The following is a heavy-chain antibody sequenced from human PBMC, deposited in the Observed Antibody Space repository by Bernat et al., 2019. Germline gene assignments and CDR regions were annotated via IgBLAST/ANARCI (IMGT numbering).Heavy chain of an antibody. D-gene: IGHD3-22*01. V-gene: IGHV3-30-3*01. J-gene: IGHJ4*02. Sequence: QVQLVESGGGVVQPGRSLRLSCAASGFTFSSYSMHWVRQAPGKGLEWVAVISYDGSNKYSADSVKGRFTISRDNSKNTLYLQMNSLRAEDTAVYYCARGEYYYDSSGDYDNSARLDYWGQGTMVTVSS. CDR1: GFTFSSYS. CDR3: ARGEYYYDSSGDYDNSARLDY. CDR2: ISYDGSNK.